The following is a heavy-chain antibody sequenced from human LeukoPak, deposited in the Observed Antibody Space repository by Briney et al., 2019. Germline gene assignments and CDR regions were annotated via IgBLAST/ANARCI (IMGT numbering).Heavy chain of an antibody. CDR1: GGSISSYY. Sequence: PSQTLSLTCTVPGGSISSYYWSWIRQPAGKGLEWIGRIYTSGSTNYNPSLKSRVTMSVDTSKNQCSLKRSSVTAADTAVYYCARESRPSAPFDYWGQGTLVTVSS. CDR2: IYTSGST. J-gene: IGHJ4*02. V-gene: IGHV4-4*07. CDR3: ARESRPSAPFDY.